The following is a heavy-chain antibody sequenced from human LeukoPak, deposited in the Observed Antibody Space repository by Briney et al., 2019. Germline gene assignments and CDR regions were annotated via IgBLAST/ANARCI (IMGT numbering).Heavy chain of an antibody. CDR1: GFTFSSYS. D-gene: IGHD3-10*01. CDR3: ARDPMVRGVMTY. V-gene: IGHV3-48*01. Sequence: PGGSLRLSCAASGFTFSSYSMMWVRQAPGKGLEWVSYISSSSTTIHYADSVKGRFTISRDNSKNTLYLQVNSLRAEDTAVYYCARDPMVRGVMTYWGQGTLVTVSS. J-gene: IGHJ4*02. CDR2: ISSSSTTI.